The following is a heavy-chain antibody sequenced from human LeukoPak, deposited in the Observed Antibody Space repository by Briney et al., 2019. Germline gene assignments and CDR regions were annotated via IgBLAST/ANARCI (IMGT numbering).Heavy chain of an antibody. D-gene: IGHD6-13*01. CDR2: TRNKANSYTT. J-gene: IGHJ6*03. CDR1: GFTFSDHY. V-gene: IGHV3-72*01. CDR3: ARGAKGYSSSSGYYYYMDV. Sequence: TGGSLRLSCAASGFTFSDHYMDWVRQAPGKGLEWVGRTRNKANSYTTEYAASVKGRFTISRDDSKNSLYLQMNSLKTEDTAVYYCARGAKGYSSSSGYYYYMDVWGKGTTVTVSS.